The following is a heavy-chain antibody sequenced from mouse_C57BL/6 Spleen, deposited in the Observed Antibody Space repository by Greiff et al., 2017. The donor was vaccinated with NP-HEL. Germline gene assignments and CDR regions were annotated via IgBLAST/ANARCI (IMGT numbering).Heavy chain of an antibody. CDR2: IDPSDSET. CDR3: ASYPTAQATNHDFDY. V-gene: IGHV1-52*01. CDR1: GYTFTSYW. D-gene: IGHD3-2*02. Sequence: QVQLQQPGAELVRPGSSVKLSCKASGYTFTSYWMHWVKQRPIQGLEWIGNIDPSDSETHYNQKFKDKATLTVDKSSSTAYMQLSSLTSEDSAVYYGASYPTAQATNHDFDYWGQGTTLTVSS. J-gene: IGHJ2*01.